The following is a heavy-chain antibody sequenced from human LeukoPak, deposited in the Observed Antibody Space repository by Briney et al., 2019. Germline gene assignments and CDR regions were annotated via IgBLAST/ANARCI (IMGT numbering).Heavy chain of an antibody. D-gene: IGHD2-15*01. V-gene: IGHV4-34*01. CDR3: ARQKYCSGGSCYPTN. CDR1: GGSFSGYY. J-gene: IGHJ4*02. CDR2: INHSGST. Sequence: SETLSLTCAVYGGSFSGYYWSWIRQPPGKGLEWIGEINHSGSTNYNPSLKSRVTISVDTSKNQFSLKLSSVTAADTAVYYCARQKYCSGGSCYPTNWGQGTLVTVSS.